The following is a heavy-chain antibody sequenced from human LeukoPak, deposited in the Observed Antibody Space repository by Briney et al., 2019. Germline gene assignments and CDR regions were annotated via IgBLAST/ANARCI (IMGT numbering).Heavy chain of an antibody. J-gene: IGHJ3*02. CDR2: IVVGSGYT. Sequence: SVKVSCKVSGLTFTSSAMQWVRQARGQRLEWIGWIVVGSGYTNYAQKFQERVTVTRDMSTSTAYMELSSLRSEDTAVYYCAADTYGRDAFDIWGQGTMVTVSS. V-gene: IGHV1-58*02. D-gene: IGHD3-16*01. CDR3: AADTYGRDAFDI. CDR1: GLTFTSSA.